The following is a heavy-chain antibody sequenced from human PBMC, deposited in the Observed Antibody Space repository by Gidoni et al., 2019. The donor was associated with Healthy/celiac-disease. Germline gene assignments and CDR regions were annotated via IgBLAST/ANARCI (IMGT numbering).Heavy chain of an antibody. V-gene: IGHV3-30-3*01. CDR2: ISYDGSNK. J-gene: IGHJ4*02. CDR3: ARGTDCGGDCYSD. CDR1: GFTSSSYA. D-gene: IGHD2-21*02. Sequence: QVQLVESGGGVVQPGRSLRLSCAAPGFTSSSYAMHWGRQAPGKGLEWVAVISYDGSNKYYADSVKGRFTISRDNSKNTLYLQMNSLRAEDTAVYYCARGTDCGGDCYSDWGQGTLVTVSS.